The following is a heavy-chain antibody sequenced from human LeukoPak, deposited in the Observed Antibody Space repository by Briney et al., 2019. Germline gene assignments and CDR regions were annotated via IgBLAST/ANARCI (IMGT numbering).Heavy chain of an antibody. CDR3: ARVDNNGLCSEYFDH. CDR1: GFTFSSHG. CDR2: ITSTSTYI. V-gene: IGHV3-21*01. Sequence: PGGSLRLSCVASGFTFSSHGMNWVRQAPGKGLEWVSSITSTSTYIYYGDSVKGRFTTSRDNAQNSLFLQMHSLRAEDTAVYYCARVDNNGLCSEYFDHWGQGTLVTVSS. D-gene: IGHD6-19*01. J-gene: IGHJ1*01.